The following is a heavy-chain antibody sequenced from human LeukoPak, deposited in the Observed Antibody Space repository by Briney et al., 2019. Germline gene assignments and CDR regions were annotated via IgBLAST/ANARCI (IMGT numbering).Heavy chain of an antibody. CDR2: TYYRSKWYH. D-gene: IGHD3-22*01. J-gene: IGHJ4*02. Sequence: SQTLSLTCAISGDSVSSNSVGWNWIRQSPSRGLEWLGRTYYRSKWYHDYAVSVKSRMTINPDTSKNQFSLQLNSVTPEDTAVYYCARRRIDYYDTASYFDYWGQGTLVTVSS. CDR1: GDSVSSNSVG. V-gene: IGHV6-1*01. CDR3: ARRRIDYYDTASYFDY.